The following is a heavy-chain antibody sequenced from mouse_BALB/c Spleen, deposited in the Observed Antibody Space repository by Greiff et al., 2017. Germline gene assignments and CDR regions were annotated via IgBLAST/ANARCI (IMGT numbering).Heavy chain of an antibody. CDR3: ARRFTTVDY. Sequence: EVQLVESGGGLVKPGGSLKLSCAASGFTFSSYAMSWVRQTPEKRLEWVASISSGGSTYYPDSVKGRFTISRDNARNILYLQMSSLRSEDTAMYYCARRFTTVDYWGQGTTLTVSS. J-gene: IGHJ2*01. CDR1: GFTFSSYA. D-gene: IGHD1-1*01. CDR2: ISSGGST. V-gene: IGHV5-6-5*01.